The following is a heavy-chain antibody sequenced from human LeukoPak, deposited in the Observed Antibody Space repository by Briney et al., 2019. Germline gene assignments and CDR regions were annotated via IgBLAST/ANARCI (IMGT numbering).Heavy chain of an antibody. D-gene: IGHD5-18*01. CDR1: GVSISSYY. Sequence: PSETLSLTCTVSGVSISSYYWNWIRQPAGKGLEWIGRIYTSGSTSYNSSLKSRVTMSVDTSKNQFSLRLSSVTAADTAVYYCARDVGGYNYGYSLDYWGQGTLVSVSS. CDR3: ARDVGGYNYGYSLDY. CDR2: IYTSGST. J-gene: IGHJ4*02. V-gene: IGHV4-4*07.